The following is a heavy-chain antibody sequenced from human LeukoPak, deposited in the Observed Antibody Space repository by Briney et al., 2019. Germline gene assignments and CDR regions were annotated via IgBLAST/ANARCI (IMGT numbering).Heavy chain of an antibody. CDR2: ISGSGTNT. Sequence: PGGSLRLSCAASGFTFSSYGMSWVRQAPGKGLEWVSGISGSGTNTYYADSVKGRFTISRDNSKNTLYLQMNSLRAEDTAVYYCARSMVRGVTSNFDYWGQGTLVTVSS. CDR1: GFTFSSYG. V-gene: IGHV3-23*01. CDR3: ARSMVRGVTSNFDY. J-gene: IGHJ4*02. D-gene: IGHD3-10*01.